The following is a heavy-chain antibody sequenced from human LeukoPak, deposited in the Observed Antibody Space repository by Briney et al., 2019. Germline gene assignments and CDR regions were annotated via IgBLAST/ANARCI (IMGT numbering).Heavy chain of an antibody. D-gene: IGHD6-13*01. CDR2: VKQDGSEK. Sequence: GGSLRLSCAASGFTFRNDWMSWVRQAPGKGLEWVANVKQDGSEKDYVDCVKGRFAISRDNAKNLLYLQMNSLRTEDTAVHYCSRVGPGGAGAFDYWGQGTLVTVSS. CDR1: GFTFRNDW. J-gene: IGHJ4*02. V-gene: IGHV3-7*01. CDR3: SRVGPGGAGAFDY.